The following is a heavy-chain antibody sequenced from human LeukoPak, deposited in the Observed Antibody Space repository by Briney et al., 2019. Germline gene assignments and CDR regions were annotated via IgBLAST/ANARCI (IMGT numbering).Heavy chain of an antibody. CDR2: INPNSGGT. CDR1: GYTFSNYG. V-gene: IGHV1-2*02. J-gene: IGHJ4*02. CDR3: ARDLRRITMIVVVTALGY. Sequence: ASVKVSCKASGYTFSNYGMSWVRQAPGQGLEWMGWINPNSGGTNYAQKFQGRVTMTRDTSISTAYMELSRLRSDDTAVYYCARDLRRITMIVVVTALGYWGQGTLVTVSS. D-gene: IGHD3-22*01.